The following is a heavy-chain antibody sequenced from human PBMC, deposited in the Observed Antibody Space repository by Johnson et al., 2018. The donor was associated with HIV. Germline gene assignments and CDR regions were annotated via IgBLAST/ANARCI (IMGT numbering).Heavy chain of an antibody. J-gene: IGHJ3*02. Sequence: QMQLVESGGGVVQPGRSLRLSCAASGFTFSSYGMHWVRRAPGQGLEWVAVISYDGSNKYYADSVKGRFTVSRDNSKNTLYLQMNSLRPEDTAVYYCAKERQLVRAFDIWGQGTMVTVSS. V-gene: IGHV3-30*18. CDR2: ISYDGSNK. CDR1: GFTFSSYG. D-gene: IGHD6-6*01. CDR3: AKERQLVRAFDI.